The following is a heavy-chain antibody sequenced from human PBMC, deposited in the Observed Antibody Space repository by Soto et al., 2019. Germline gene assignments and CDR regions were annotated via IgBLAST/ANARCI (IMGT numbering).Heavy chain of an antibody. V-gene: IGHV4-31*03. D-gene: IGHD6-6*01. J-gene: IGHJ4*02. CDR2: IYHTGRT. CDR3: ARTDAYNSSFFDS. CDR1: GDSVNSAY. Sequence: QVQLQEMGPGLVKPSQTLTITCTVSGDSVNSAYWSWIRQLPGKGLELMGNIYHTGRTFYNPSLKSRVAISIDTSKPLFSLKVRSVTAADTAVYYCARTDAYNSSFFDSWGQGTVVTVSS.